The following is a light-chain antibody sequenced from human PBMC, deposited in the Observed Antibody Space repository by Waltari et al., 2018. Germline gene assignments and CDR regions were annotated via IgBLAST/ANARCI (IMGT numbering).Light chain of an antibody. CDR3: SSYTSSSLVV. CDR1: NSDVGGYNY. J-gene: IGLJ2*01. CDR2: EVT. V-gene: IGLV2-14*01. Sequence: QSALTQPASVSGSPGQSITISCSGTNSDVGGYNYVFWFQQHPGKAPKLMIYEVTYRPSGVSNRFSGSKSGNTASLTISGLQAEDEADYDCSSYTSSSLVVFGGGTKLTVL.